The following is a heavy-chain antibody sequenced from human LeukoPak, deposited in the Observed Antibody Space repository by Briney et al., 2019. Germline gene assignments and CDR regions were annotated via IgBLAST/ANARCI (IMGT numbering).Heavy chain of an antibody. CDR2: IYDTGTT. V-gene: IGHV4-59*01. D-gene: IGHD5-18*01. J-gene: IGHJ4*02. CDR3: ARGLTADS. CDR1: GGSFSSYY. Sequence: SETLSLTCTVSGGSFSSYYWSWIRQPPGRGLEWIGYIYDTGTTNYNPSLSSRVTISLDTSKNLFSLKLTPVTAADTAVYYCARGLTADSWGQGTLVTVSS.